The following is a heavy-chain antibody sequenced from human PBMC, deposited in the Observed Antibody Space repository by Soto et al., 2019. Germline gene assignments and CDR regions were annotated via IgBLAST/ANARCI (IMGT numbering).Heavy chain of an antibody. V-gene: IGHV5-10-1*01. Sequence: GESLKISCKGSGYIFTSYWISWVRQMPGKGLEWMGRIDPSDSYTNYSPSFQGHVTISADKSISTAYLQWSSLKASDTAMYYCARNSYGRYYYYGMDVWGQGTTVTVSS. CDR2: IDPSDSYT. CDR3: ARNSYGRYYYYGMDV. D-gene: IGHD5-18*01. CDR1: GYIFTSYW. J-gene: IGHJ6*02.